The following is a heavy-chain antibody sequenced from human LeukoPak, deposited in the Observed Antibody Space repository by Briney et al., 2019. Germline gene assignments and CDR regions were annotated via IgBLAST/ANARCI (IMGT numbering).Heavy chain of an antibody. CDR2: ISSSSSTI. J-gene: IGHJ4*02. Sequence: GGSLRLSCAASGFTFSSYGMNWVRQAPGKGLEWVSYISSSSSTIYYADSVKGRFTISRDNSKNTLYLQMNSLRAEDTAVYYCANWDLDYGDLGDYWGQGTLVTVSS. D-gene: IGHD4-17*01. CDR3: ANWDLDYGDLGDY. V-gene: IGHV3-48*01. CDR1: GFTFSSYG.